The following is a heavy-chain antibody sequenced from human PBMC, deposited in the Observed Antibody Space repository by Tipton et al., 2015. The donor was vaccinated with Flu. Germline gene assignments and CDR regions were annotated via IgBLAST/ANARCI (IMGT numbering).Heavy chain of an antibody. CDR2: IYYSGST. CDR1: GGSISSGGYY. V-gene: IGHV4-31*03. J-gene: IGHJ6*02. CDR3: ARDPGTAMVKGTDYYYGMDV. D-gene: IGHD5-18*01. Sequence: TLSLTCTVSGGSISSGGYYWSWIRRHPGKGLEWIGYIYYSGSTYYNPSLKSRVTISVDTSKNQFSLKLSSVTAADTAVYYCARDPGTAMVKGTDYYYGMDVWGQGTTVTVSS.